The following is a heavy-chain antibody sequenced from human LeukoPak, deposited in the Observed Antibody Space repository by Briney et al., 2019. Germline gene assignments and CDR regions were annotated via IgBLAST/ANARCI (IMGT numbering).Heavy chain of an antibody. J-gene: IGHJ3*02. V-gene: IGHV3-48*03. CDR3: ARGGSTGYDYNAFDI. CDR1: GFRYSSCE. D-gene: IGHD3-16*01. CDR2: ISSSRTTK. Sequence: QTGGSLTLSCAASGFRYSSCEMNWVGQAPGKGLEWVSYISSSRTTKLYADSVKGRFTISRDNSKNSLYLQMNSLSAEDTAVYYCARGGSTGYDYNAFDIWGQGTMVTVSS.